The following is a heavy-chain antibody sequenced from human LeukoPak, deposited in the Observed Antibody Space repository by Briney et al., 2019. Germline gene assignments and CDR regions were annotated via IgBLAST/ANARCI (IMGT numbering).Heavy chain of an antibody. CDR3: ARPYPPGDSDY. V-gene: IGHV4-39*07. Sequence: SETLSLTCTVSGGSISSSSYYWGWIRQPPGKGLEWIGEINHSGSTNYNPSLKSRVTISVDTSKNQFSLKLSSVTATDTAVYYCARPYPPGDSDYWGQGTLVTVSS. D-gene: IGHD7-27*01. J-gene: IGHJ4*02. CDR2: INHSGST. CDR1: GGSISSSSYY.